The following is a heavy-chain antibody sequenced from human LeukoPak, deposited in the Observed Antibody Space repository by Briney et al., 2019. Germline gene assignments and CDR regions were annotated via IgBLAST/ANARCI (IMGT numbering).Heavy chain of an antibody. D-gene: IGHD2-2*01. Sequence: GGSLRLSCAASGFTFSSYEMNWVRQAPGKGLEWVSYISSSGSTIYYADSVKGRFTISRDNSKNTLYLQMNSLRAEDTAVYYCAKSRSSTSGYMDVWGKGTTVTVSS. J-gene: IGHJ6*03. CDR3: AKSRSSTSGYMDV. V-gene: IGHV3-48*03. CDR2: ISSSGSTI. CDR1: GFTFSSYE.